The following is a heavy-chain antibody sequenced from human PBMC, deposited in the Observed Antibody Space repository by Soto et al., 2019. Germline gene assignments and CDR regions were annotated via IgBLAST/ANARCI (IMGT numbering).Heavy chain of an antibody. V-gene: IGHV3-53*01. J-gene: IGHJ4*01. CDR2: MYAGGDT. D-gene: IGHD2-21*01. Sequence: PGGSLRLSCGASGRSVSDNYMGWVSQAPGGGLEWVSVMYAGGDTQYADSVKGRVTISRDKSENTLYLQMNSLRDEDTGVYFCVSRIPSWVFDYWGLGTLVTVSS. CDR1: GRSVSDNY. CDR3: VSRIPSWVFDY.